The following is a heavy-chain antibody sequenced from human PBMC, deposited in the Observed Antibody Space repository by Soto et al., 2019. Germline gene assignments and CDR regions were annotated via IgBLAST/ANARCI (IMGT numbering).Heavy chain of an antibody. J-gene: IGHJ4*02. CDR3: ATERTGYHGFDY. CDR2: INAGNGNT. V-gene: IGHV1-3*01. CDR1: GYTFTTYT. D-gene: IGHD5-12*01. Sequence: ASVKVSCKTSGYTFTTYTLQWVRQAPGQRLKWMGWINAGNGNTKYSEKFQGRVTIARDSSASTAYIELTSLISEDTAVYYCATERTGYHGFDYWGQGTLVTVSS.